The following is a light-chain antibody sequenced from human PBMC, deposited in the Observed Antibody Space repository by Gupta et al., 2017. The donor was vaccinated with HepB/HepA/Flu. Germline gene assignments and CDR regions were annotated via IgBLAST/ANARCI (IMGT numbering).Light chain of an antibody. CDR1: GSDIGGYNF. J-gene: IGLJ1*01. Sequence: QSALTQPASVSGSPGQSITISCTVPGSDIGGYNFVSWYQQHPGKAPKLMIYDVTHRPSGVSNRFSGSKSGNTASLSISGLQADDEADYYCNSYTSSSTYVFGTGTKVTVL. V-gene: IGLV2-14*01. CDR2: DVT. CDR3: NSYTSSSTYV.